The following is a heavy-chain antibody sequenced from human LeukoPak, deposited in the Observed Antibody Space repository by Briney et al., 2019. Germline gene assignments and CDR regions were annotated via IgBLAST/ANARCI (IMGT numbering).Heavy chain of an antibody. CDR1: GGSISSYY. CDR3: AKDDGSRSYSIY. D-gene: IGHD1-26*01. V-gene: IGHV4-59*01. CDR2: IYHSGST. J-gene: IGHJ4*02. Sequence: SETLSLTCTVSGGSISSYYWSWIRQLPGKGLEWIGYIYHSGSTNYNPSLKSRVTISVDTSKNQFSLKLTSVTAADTAVYYCAKDDGSRSYSIYWGQGTLVTVSS.